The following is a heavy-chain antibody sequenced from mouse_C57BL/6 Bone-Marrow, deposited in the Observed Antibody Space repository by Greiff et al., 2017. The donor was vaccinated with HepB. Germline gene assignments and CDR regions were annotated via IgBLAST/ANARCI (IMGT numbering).Heavy chain of an antibody. V-gene: IGHV1-26*01. Sequence: VQLQQSGPELVKPGASVKISCKASGYTFTDYYMNWVKQSHGKSLEWIGDINPNNGGTSYNQKFKGKATLTVDKSSSTAYMELRSLTSEDSAVYYCVAYYSNFHWGQGTSVTVSS. CDR2: INPNNGGT. CDR1: GYTFTDYY. J-gene: IGHJ4*01. D-gene: IGHD2-5*01. CDR3: VAYYSNFH.